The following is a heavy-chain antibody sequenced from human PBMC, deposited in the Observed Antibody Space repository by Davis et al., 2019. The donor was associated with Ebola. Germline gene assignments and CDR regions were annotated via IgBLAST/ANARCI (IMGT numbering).Heavy chain of an antibody. CDR2: IWCGGSNK. D-gene: IGHD3-3*01. CDR3: AKSGLSFGVVKYHYGMDV. J-gene: IGHJ6*04. Sequence: PGGSLSLSCAASGFTFTSYGLPWVRQAPGKGLEWVAGIWCGGSNKYYADSVKGRFTISRDNSKKTLYLQMNSLRAEDTAVYYCAKSGLSFGVVKYHYGMDVWGKGTTVTVSS. CDR1: GFTFTSYG. V-gene: IGHV3-33*06.